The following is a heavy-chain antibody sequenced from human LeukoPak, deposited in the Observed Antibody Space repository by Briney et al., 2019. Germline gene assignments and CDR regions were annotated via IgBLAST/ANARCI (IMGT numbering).Heavy chain of an antibody. CDR2: IYHSGST. Sequence: PSETLSLTCAVSGGSISSGGYSWSWIRQPPGKGLEWIGYIYHSGSTYYNPSLKSRVTISVDRSKNQFSLKLSSVTAADTAVYYCARDDVRGLRYFDYWGRGTLVTVSS. V-gene: IGHV4-30-2*01. CDR3: ARDDVRGLRYFDY. CDR1: GGSISSGGYS. D-gene: IGHD5-12*01. J-gene: IGHJ4*02.